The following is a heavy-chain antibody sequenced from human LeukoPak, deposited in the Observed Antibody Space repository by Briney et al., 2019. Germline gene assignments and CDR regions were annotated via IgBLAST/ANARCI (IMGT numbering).Heavy chain of an antibody. CDR2: VSSDGSDK. D-gene: IGHD3-10*01. V-gene: IGHV3-30-3*01. CDR1: GFTFNTYA. J-gene: IGHJ4*02. CDR3: AIFGGGSWDYFDS. Sequence: PGRSLRLSCAASGFTFNTYAMHWVRQAPGKGLEWLAVVSSDGSDKYYADSVKGRFTISRDNAKNTLYLQMNSLRAEDTAMYYCAIFGGGSWDYFDSWGQGTLVTVSS.